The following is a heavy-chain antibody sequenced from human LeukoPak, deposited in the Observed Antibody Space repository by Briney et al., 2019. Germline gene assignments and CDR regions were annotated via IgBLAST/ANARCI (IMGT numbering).Heavy chain of an antibody. J-gene: IGHJ4*02. CDR3: ARPNLANELDY. CDR1: GYTFTSYY. V-gene: IGHV1-46*01. CDR2: INPSGGST. D-gene: IGHD1-1*01. Sequence: ASVKVSCKASGYTFTSYYMHWVRQAPGQGLEWMGIINPSGGSTSYAQTFQGRVTMTRDMSTSTVYMELSSLRSEDTAVYYCARPNLANELDYWGQGTLVTVSS.